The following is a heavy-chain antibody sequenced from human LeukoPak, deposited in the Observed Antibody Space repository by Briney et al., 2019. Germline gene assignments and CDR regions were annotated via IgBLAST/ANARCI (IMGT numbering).Heavy chain of an antibody. Sequence: PGGSLRLSCAASGFTVSSNYMTWVRQAPGKGLEWVSVIYNVGTTYYADSVKGRFTISRDISKNTLYLQMNSLRVEDTAVYYCAKDRLGALYYYDSSGYYRFDYWGQGTLVTVSS. D-gene: IGHD3-22*01. CDR2: IYNVGTT. V-gene: IGHV3-66*01. J-gene: IGHJ4*01. CDR3: AKDRLGALYYYDSSGYYRFDY. CDR1: GFTVSSNY.